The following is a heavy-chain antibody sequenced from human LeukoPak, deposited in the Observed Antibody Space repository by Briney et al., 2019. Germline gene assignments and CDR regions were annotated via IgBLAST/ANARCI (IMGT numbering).Heavy chain of an antibody. CDR2: IYFSGST. CDR3: ARDEIASAEKNWFDP. Sequence: SETLSLTCTVSGGSISSSSYYWGWIRQPLGKGLEWIGSIYFSGSTYYNPSLKSRVTISVDTSKNQFSLKLSSVTAADTAVYYCARDEIASAEKNWFDPWGQGTLVTVSS. CDR1: GGSISSSSYY. D-gene: IGHD6-13*01. V-gene: IGHV4-39*07. J-gene: IGHJ5*02.